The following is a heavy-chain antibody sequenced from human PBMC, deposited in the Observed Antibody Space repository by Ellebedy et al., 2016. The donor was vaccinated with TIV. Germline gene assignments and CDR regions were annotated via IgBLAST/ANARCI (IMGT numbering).Heavy chain of an antibody. V-gene: IGHV5-51*01. CDR3: ARHELSGSYGFPFDY. CDR2: IYPGDSDT. CDR1: GYSFTSYW. Sequence: GGSLRLSXKGSGYSFTSYWIGWVRQMPGKGLEWMGIIYPGDSDTRYSPSFQGQVTISADKSISTAYLQWSSLKASDTAMYYCARHELSGSYGFPFDYWGQGTLVTVSS. D-gene: IGHD1-26*01. J-gene: IGHJ4*02.